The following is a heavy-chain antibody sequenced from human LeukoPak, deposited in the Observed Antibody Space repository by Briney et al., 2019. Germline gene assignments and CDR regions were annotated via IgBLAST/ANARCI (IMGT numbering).Heavy chain of an antibody. Sequence: GESLRLSCAASRFTFSTCVMHWVRQAPGKGLEWVAVLSYDGSNKYYADSVKGRFTISRDNSKNTLDLQMNSLRAEDTAVYYCATAPYHAAGYWGQGTLVTVSS. CDR3: ATAPYHAAGY. CDR2: LSYDGSNK. D-gene: IGHD2-2*01. CDR1: RFTFSTCV. J-gene: IGHJ4*02. V-gene: IGHV3-30-3*01.